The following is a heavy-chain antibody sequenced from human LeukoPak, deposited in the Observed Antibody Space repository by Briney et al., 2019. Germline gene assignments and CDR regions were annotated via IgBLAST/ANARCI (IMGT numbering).Heavy chain of an antibody. Sequence: GGSLRLSCAASGFTFSSYAMSWVRQAPGKGLEWVSAISGSGGSTHYADSVKGRFTISRDNSKNTLYLQMNRLRGEDTAVYYCARGYLREPFDSWGQGTLVIVSS. V-gene: IGHV3-23*01. CDR3: ARGYLREPFDS. D-gene: IGHD1-14*01. CDR1: GFTFSSYA. CDR2: ISGSGGST. J-gene: IGHJ4*02.